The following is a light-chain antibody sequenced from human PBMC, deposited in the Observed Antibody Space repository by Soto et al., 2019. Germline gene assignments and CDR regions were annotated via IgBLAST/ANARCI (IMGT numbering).Light chain of an antibody. Sequence: DIQLTQSPSLLSAPVGDRVTITCRASQGISSYLAWYQQKPGKAPKLLIYAASTLQSGVPSRFSGSGSGTEFTLTISSLQPEDFATYYCQQLNSYPHTFGGGTKVEIK. CDR3: QQLNSYPHT. CDR1: QGISSY. V-gene: IGKV1-9*01. J-gene: IGKJ4*02. CDR2: AAS.